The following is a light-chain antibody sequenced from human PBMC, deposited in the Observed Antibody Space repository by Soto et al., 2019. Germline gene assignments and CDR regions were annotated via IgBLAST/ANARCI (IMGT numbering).Light chain of an antibody. CDR2: DAS. CDR3: QHYNSFPIT. Sequence: IQMTQSPSSLSASLGYRFTITCQASQDIRLYLNWFHQKXGQAPKLLIYDASQLETGVPSRFRGSGSGTDFTFTINSLQPEDIGTYYCQHYNSFPITFGQGTRLEIK. V-gene: IGKV1-33*01. J-gene: IGKJ5*01. CDR1: QDIRLY.